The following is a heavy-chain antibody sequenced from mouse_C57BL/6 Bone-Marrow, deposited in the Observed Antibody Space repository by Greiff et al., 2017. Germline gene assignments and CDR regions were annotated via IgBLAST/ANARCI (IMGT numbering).Heavy chain of an antibody. CDR2: IDPNSGGT. Sequence: HVQLKESGAELVKPGASVKLSCKASGYTFTSSCMHWVKQRPGRGLEWIGRIDPNSGGTTYNEKFKSKATLTVAKPSSPAYMQLSSLTSEDSAVSDSARIDYYGSSYAMDYWGQGTSVTVSS. V-gene: IGHV1-72*01. D-gene: IGHD1-1*01. CDR1: GYTFTSSC. CDR3: ARIDYYGSSYAMDY. J-gene: IGHJ4*01.